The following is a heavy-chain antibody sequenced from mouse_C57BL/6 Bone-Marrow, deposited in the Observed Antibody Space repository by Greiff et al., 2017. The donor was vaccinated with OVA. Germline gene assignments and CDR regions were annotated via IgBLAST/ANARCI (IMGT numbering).Heavy chain of an antibody. D-gene: IGHD3-3*01. Sequence: EVQVVESGGGLVQPKGSLKLSCAASGFSFNTYAMNWVRQAPGKGLEWVARIRSKSNNYATYYADSVKDRFTISRDDSESMLYLQMNNLKTEDTAMYYCVRGGQLRAMDYWGQGTSVTVSS. CDR3: VRGGQLRAMDY. CDR2: IRSKSNNYAT. CDR1: GFSFNTYA. J-gene: IGHJ4*01. V-gene: IGHV10-1*01.